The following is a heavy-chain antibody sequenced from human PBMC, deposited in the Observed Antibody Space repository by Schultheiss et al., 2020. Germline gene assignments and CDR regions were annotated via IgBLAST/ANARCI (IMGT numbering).Heavy chain of an antibody. V-gene: IGHV3-33*08. D-gene: IGHD4-11*01. Sequence: GGSLRLSCAASGFTFSSYAMSWVRQAPGKGLEWVAVIWYDGSNKYYADSVKGRFTISRDNSKNTLYLQMNSLRAEDTAVYYCARGDYRSKKYAFDIWGQGTMVTVSS. CDR1: GFTFSSYA. CDR2: IWYDGSNK. J-gene: IGHJ3*02. CDR3: ARGDYRSKKYAFDI.